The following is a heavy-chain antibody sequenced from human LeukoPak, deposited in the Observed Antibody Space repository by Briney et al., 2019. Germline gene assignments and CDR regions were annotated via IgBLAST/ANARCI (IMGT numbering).Heavy chain of an antibody. CDR2: IYYSGST. CDR3: ARHSNYGSGSYYRYWFDP. Sequence: SETLSLTCTVSGDSISSYYWSWIRQPPGKGLEWIGYIYYSGSTNYNPSLKSRVTISVDTSKNQFSLKLSSVTAADTAVYYCARHSNYGSGSYYRYWFDPWGQGTLVTVSS. D-gene: IGHD3-10*01. V-gene: IGHV4-59*08. CDR1: GDSISSYY. J-gene: IGHJ5*02.